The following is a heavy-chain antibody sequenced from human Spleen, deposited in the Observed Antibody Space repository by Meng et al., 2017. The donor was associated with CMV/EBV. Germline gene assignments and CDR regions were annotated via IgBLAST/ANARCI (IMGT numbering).Heavy chain of an antibody. J-gene: IGHJ4*02. CDR3: ARMYSGSYLGY. V-gene: IGHV4-61*01. Sequence: SETLSLTCTVPGGSVSSGSYYWSWIRQPPGKGLEWIGYIYYSGSTNYNPSLKSRVTISVDTSKNQFSLKLSSVTAADTAVYYCARMYSGSYLGYWGQGTLVTVSS. CDR1: GGSVSSGSYY. D-gene: IGHD1-26*01. CDR2: IYYSGST.